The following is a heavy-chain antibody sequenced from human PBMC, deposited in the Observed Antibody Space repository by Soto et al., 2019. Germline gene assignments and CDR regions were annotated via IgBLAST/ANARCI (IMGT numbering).Heavy chain of an antibody. D-gene: IGHD4-17*01. Sequence: SETLSLTCAVYGSSISSYYSNWIRQPPGEGLEWIGNIYYSGSTNYNPSRKSRVTMSVDMSKNQVSLKLSSVTAADTAVYYCTRVGGYYGDYPNFDYWGQGALVPV. V-gene: IGHV4-59*01. CDR1: GSSISSYY. J-gene: IGHJ4*02. CDR3: TRVGGYYGDYPNFDY. CDR2: IYYSGST.